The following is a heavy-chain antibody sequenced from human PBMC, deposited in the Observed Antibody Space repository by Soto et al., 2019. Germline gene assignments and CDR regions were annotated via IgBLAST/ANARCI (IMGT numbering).Heavy chain of an antibody. J-gene: IGHJ6*04. D-gene: IGHD2-15*01. Sequence: EVQLVESGGGLVKPGGSLRLSCAASGCTFSSYSMNWVRQAPGKGLEWVSSISSSSSYIYYADSVKGRFTISRDNAKNSLYLQMNSLRAEDTAVYYCARDLRMEMAVWGKGTTVTVSS. CDR2: ISSSSSYI. CDR1: GCTFSSYS. CDR3: ARDLRMEMAV. V-gene: IGHV3-21*01.